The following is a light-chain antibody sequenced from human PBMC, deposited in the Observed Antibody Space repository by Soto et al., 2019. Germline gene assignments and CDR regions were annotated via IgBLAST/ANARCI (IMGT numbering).Light chain of an antibody. V-gene: IGKV1-39*01. CDR3: QQSYSTPLVT. J-gene: IGKJ2*01. CDR2: AAS. Sequence: DIQMTQSPSSLSASVGDRVTITCRASQSISSYLNWYQQKPGKAPKLLIYAASSLQSAVPSRFSGSGSGTDFTLTISSLQPEDFATYYCQQSYSTPLVTFGQGTKLEIK. CDR1: QSISSY.